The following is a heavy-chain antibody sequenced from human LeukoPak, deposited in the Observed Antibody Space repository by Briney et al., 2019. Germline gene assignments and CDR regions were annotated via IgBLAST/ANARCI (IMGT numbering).Heavy chain of an antibody. V-gene: IGHV3-48*03. D-gene: IGHD1-1*01. CDR3: ARDALQGSATHTFPNK. CDR1: GFTFSSYE. Sequence: PGGSLRLSCAASGFTFSSYEMNWVRQAPGKGLEWVSYISSSGTTIYYADSVKGRFTISRDNAKNSLFLQMNSLRGEDTAVYYCARDALQGSATHTFPNKWGQGILVTVSS. J-gene: IGHJ4*02. CDR2: ISSSGTTI.